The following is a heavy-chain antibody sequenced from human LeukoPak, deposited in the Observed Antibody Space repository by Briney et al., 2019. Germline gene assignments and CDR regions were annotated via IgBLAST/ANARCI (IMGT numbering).Heavy chain of an antibody. V-gene: IGHV3-23*01. CDR3: AKWGDYDVLTGYYVSDY. CDR2: ITGGGSGI. CDR1: GFTFSNYS. J-gene: IGHJ4*02. Sequence: GGSLRLSCAASGFTFSNYSMSWVRQAPGKGLEWVSAITGGGSGIYYADSMKSRFTISRDNSKNTLYLQINSLRAEDTAVYYCAKWGDYDVLTGYYVSDYWGQGTLVTVSS. D-gene: IGHD3-9*01.